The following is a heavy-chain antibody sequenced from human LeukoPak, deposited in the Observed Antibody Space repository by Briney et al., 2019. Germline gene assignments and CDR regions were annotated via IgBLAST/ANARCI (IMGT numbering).Heavy chain of an antibody. J-gene: IGHJ4*02. Sequence: GGSLRLSCAASGFTFSSYAMSWVRQAPGKGLEWVSAISGSGGSTYYADSVKGRFTISRDKSKNTLYLQMNSLRAEDTAVYYCAKVTMVRGTTPFGYWGQGTLVTVSS. CDR2: ISGSGGST. CDR1: GFTFSSYA. CDR3: AKVTMVRGTTPFGY. V-gene: IGHV3-23*01. D-gene: IGHD3-10*01.